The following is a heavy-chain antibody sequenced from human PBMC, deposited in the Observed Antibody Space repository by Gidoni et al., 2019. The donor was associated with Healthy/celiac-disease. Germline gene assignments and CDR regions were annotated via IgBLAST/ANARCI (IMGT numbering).Heavy chain of an antibody. D-gene: IGHD6-13*01. J-gene: IGHJ6*02. CDR3: ASIAAPYYYGMDV. Sequence: QVQLVESGAEVKKPGASVKGSCKASGYTFTRYGISWVRQPPGQGLEWMGLISAYNGNTNYSQKLQGRVTMTTDTSTSTAYMELRSLRSDDTAVYYCASIAAPYYYGMDVWGQGTTVTVSS. V-gene: IGHV1-18*01. CDR2: ISAYNGNT. CDR1: GYTFTRYG.